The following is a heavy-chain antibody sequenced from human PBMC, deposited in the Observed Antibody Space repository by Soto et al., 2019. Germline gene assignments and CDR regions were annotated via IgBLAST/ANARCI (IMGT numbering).Heavy chain of an antibody. J-gene: IGHJ4*02. CDR2: IYSGGST. CDR3: VTDVPNDIYPYDY. CDR1: GFTFSSYA. V-gene: IGHV3-23*03. Sequence: PGGSLRLSCAASGFTFSSYAMSWVRQAPGKGLEWVSVIYSGGSTYYADSVKGRFTISRDNSKNTLYLQMNSLRAEDTAVYYCVTDVPNDIYPYDYWGQGTLVTVSS. D-gene: IGHD3-9*01.